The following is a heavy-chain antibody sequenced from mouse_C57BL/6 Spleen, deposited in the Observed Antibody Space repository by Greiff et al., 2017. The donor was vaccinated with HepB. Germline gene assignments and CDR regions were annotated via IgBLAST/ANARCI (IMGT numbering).Heavy chain of an antibody. CDR3: TSLTGPWFAY. J-gene: IGHJ3*01. V-gene: IGHV1-15*01. D-gene: IGHD4-1*01. CDR1: GYTFTDYE. Sequence: VQLQESGAELVRPGASVTLSCKASGYTFTDYEMHWVKQTPVHGLEWIGAIDPETGGTAYNQKFKGKAILTADKSSSTAYMELHSLTSEDSSVYYCTSLTGPWFAYWGQGTLVTVSA. CDR2: IDPETGGT.